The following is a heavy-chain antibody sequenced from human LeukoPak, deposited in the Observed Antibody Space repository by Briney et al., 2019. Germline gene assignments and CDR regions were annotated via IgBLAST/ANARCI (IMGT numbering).Heavy chain of an antibody. CDR3: ARDRRGHQGVFDY. J-gene: IGHJ4*02. CDR1: GGSFSGYY. CDR2: INHSGST. V-gene: IGHV4-34*01. D-gene: IGHD1-26*01. Sequence: SETLSLTCAVYGGSFSGYYWSWIRQPPGKGLEWIGEINHSGSTNYNPSLKSRVTISVDTSKNQFSLKLSSVTAADTAVYYCARDRRGHQGVFDYWGQGTLVTVSS.